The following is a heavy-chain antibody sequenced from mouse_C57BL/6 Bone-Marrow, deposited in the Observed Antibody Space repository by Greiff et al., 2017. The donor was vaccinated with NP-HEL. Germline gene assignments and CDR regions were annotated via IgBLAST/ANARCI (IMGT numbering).Heavy chain of an antibody. V-gene: IGHV14-4*01. CDR1: GFNIKDDY. Sequence: EVQLQQSGAELVRPGASVTLSCTVSGFNIKDDYMHWVKQRPEQGLVWIGWIDPENGDTEYASKFQGKATITADTSSNTAYLQLSSLTSEDTAVYYCTTGGSSPYAMDYWGQGTSVTVSS. CDR2: IDPENGDT. D-gene: IGHD1-1*01. J-gene: IGHJ4*01. CDR3: TTGGSSPYAMDY.